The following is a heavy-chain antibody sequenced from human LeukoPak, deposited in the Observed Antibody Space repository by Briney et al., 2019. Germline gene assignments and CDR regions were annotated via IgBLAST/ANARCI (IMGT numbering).Heavy chain of an antibody. V-gene: IGHV3-15*01. CDR3: TTRTYYYYGMDV. Sequence: PGGSLRLSYAASGFTFSNAWMSWVRQAPGKGLEWVGRIKSKTDGGTTDYAAPVKGRFTISRDDSKNTLYLQMNSLKTEDTAVYYCTTRTYYYYGMDVWGQGTTVTVSS. J-gene: IGHJ6*02. CDR2: IKSKTDGGTT. D-gene: IGHD1-7*01. CDR1: GFTFSNAW.